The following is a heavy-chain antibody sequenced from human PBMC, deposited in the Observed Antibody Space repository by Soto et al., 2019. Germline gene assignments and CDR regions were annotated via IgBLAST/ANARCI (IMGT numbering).Heavy chain of an antibody. D-gene: IGHD3-22*01. J-gene: IGHJ4*02. CDR3: TRYYYESSGYYVY. V-gene: IGHV3-49*04. CDR1: VFNFANYA. CDR2: IRGETNGGTA. Sequence: GSLRLSGTGSVFNFANYALTWVRQAPGKGLEWVGFIRGETNGGTADYAASLKGRITISRDDSKSIAYLEINSLQTEDTAVYYCTRYYYESSGYYVYWGQGTLVTVSS.